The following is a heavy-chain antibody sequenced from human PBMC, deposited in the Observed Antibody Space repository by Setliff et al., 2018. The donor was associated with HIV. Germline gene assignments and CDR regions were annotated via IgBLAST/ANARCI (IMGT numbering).Heavy chain of an antibody. V-gene: IGHV4-34*01. CDR3: AALTTGYYFDY. J-gene: IGHJ4*01. D-gene: IGHD4-17*01. CDR2: ISHTEST. CDR1: GGSFNGYV. Sequence: SETLSLTCAVDGGSFNGYVWSWIRQALGKGLEWIGEISHTESTNYNPSLKSRVTISIDTSKSQFSLRVNSVTAADTAVYYCAALTTGYYFDYWGQGTLVTVSS.